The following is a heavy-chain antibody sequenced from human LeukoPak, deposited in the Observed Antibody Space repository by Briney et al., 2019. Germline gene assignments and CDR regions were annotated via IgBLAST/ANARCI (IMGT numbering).Heavy chain of an antibody. J-gene: IGHJ4*02. CDR3: ARARYSSGWYGN. CDR2: INHSGST. Sequence: PSETLSLTCAVYGGSFSGCYWSWIRQPPGKGLEWIGEINHSGSTNYNPSLKSRVTISVDTSKNQFSLKLSSVTAADTAVYYCARARYSSGWYGNWGQGTLVTVSS. V-gene: IGHV4-34*01. CDR1: GGSFSGCY. D-gene: IGHD6-19*01.